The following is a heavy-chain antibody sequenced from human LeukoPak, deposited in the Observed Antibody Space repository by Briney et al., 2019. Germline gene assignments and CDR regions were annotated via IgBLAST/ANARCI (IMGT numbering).Heavy chain of an antibody. V-gene: IGHV3-15*01. Sequence: PWGSLTLACAASGFTFGNAWLNWVRQAPGKGLEWVGRIKTKQDGGTTDYATPVKGRFTISRDDSRNTLYLQMNSLRTDDTAIYYCTAIREYCDSAGCYSPYFYYSMDVWGEATTVAVSS. J-gene: IGHJ6*03. CDR2: IKTKQDGGTT. D-gene: IGHD2-15*01. CDR1: GFTFGNAW. CDR3: TAIREYCDSAGCYSPYFYYSMDV.